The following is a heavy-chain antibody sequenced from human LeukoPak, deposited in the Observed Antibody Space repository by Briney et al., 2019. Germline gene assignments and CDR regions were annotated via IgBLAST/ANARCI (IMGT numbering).Heavy chain of an antibody. CDR2: IKQDGSEK. CDR1: GFTFSSYW. Sequence: GGSLRLSCAASGFTFSSYWMSWVRQAAGKGLELVANIKQDGSEKYYVDSVKGRFTISRDNAKNSLYLQMNSLRADDTAVYYCARDSLGYYGSGSYGEMYYYYYYYIDVWGKGTTVTVSS. CDR3: ARDSLGYYGSGSYGEMYYYYYYYIDV. D-gene: IGHD3-10*01. J-gene: IGHJ6*03. V-gene: IGHV3-7*01.